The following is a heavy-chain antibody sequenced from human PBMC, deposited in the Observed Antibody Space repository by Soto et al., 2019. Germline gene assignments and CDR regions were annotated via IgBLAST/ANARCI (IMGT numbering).Heavy chain of an antibody. Sequence: SVKVSGKASGGTFRNHVFNWVRKAPGQGLEWMGGIIPIIGTPNYAQKFQGRVTITADASTNTVYLDVSSLRSQDTAVYYCARDLEFRDGNISHLDYWGQGTLVTVS. V-gene: IGHV1-69*13. D-gene: IGHD3-10*01. J-gene: IGHJ4*02. CDR2: IIPIIGTP. CDR1: GGTFRNHV. CDR3: ARDLEFRDGNISHLDY.